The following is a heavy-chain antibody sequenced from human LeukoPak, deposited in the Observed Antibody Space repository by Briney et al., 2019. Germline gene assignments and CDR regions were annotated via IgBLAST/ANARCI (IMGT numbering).Heavy chain of an antibody. V-gene: IGHV1-18*01. CDR1: GYTFTSYG. D-gene: IGHD3-22*01. CDR3: ARARPRYYYDSSGGDY. CDR2: ISAYNGNT. Sequence: ASVKVSCKASGYTFTSYGISWVRQAPGQGLEWMGWISAYNGNTNYAQKLQGRVTMTTDTSTSTAYMELRSLRSDDTAVYYCARARPRYYYDSSGGDYWGQGTLVTVSS. J-gene: IGHJ4*02.